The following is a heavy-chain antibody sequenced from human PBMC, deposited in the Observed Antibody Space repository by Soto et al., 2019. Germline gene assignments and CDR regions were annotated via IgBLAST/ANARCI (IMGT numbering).Heavy chain of an antibody. CDR3: AGSVSGSYFHYYYGMDV. D-gene: IGHD1-26*01. CDR2: IYYSGST. V-gene: IGHV4-39*01. J-gene: IGHJ6*02. CDR1: GGSISSSSYY. Sequence: SETLSLTWTVSGGSISSSSYYWSWIRQPPGKGLEWIGSIYYSGSTYYNPSLKSRVTISVDTSKNQFSLKLSSVTAADTAVYYCAGSVSGSYFHYYYGMDVWGQGTTVTVSS.